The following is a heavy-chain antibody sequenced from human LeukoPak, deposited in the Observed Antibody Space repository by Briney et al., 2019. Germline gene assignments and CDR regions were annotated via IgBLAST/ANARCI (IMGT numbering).Heavy chain of an antibody. J-gene: IGHJ5*02. D-gene: IGHD2-2*01. CDR2: TYYRSTWYN. CDR1: GDSFSSNSVT. V-gene: IGHV6-1*01. Sequence: SQTLLLTCAISGDSFSSNSVTWNWIRQSPSRGLEWLGRTYYRSTWYNDYAVSARGRITVNPDTSKNQFSLHLNSVTPEDTAVYYCARRLTQYDCFDPWGQGILVTVSS. CDR3: ARRLTQYDCFDP.